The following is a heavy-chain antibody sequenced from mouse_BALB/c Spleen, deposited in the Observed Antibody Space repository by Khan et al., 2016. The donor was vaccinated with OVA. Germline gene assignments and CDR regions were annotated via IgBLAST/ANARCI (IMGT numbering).Heavy chain of an antibody. CDR2: INTYSGEP. J-gene: IGHJ4*01. D-gene: IGHD2-14*01. CDR3: TRVGYSGTMDY. V-gene: IGHV9-3-1*01. Sequence: QIQLVQSGPELKKPGETVKISCKASGYIFTNHGMNWVKQAPGKGLKWMGWINTYSGEPTYVDDFKGRFAFSLETSASTSYLQFNYLKNEDTATYFCTRVGYSGTMDYWGQGTSVTVSS. CDR1: GYIFTNHG.